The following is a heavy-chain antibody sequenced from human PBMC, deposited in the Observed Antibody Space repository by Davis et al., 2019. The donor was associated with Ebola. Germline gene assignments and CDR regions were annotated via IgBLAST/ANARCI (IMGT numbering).Heavy chain of an antibody. V-gene: IGHV4-4*07. CDR1: GDPISSYY. D-gene: IGHD3-10*01. CDR3: ARDAVFGWFTP. CDR2: IHISGTT. J-gene: IGHJ5*02. Sequence: SETLSLTCTVSGDPISSYYWSWIRQAAGKGLESIGRIHISGTTNYNPSLKSRLTMPVDTSKNQFSLKMTSVIATDTAVYYCARDAVFGWFTPWGQGTLVTVSS.